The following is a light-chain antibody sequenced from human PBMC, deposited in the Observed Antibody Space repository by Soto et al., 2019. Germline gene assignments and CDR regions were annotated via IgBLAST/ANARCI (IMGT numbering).Light chain of an antibody. CDR2: EVN. V-gene: IGLV2-8*01. CDR1: SIDVGGYNY. J-gene: IGLJ1*01. Sequence: HSVAISCTGTSIDVGGYNYVSWYQQHPGKAPKLMIYEVNKRPSGVPDRFSGSKSGNTASLTVSGLQAEDEADYYCSSYAGSSNVFGTGTKVTVL. CDR3: SSYAGSSNV.